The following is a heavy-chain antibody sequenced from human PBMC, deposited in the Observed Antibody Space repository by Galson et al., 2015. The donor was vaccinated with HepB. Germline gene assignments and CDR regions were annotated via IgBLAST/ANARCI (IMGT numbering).Heavy chain of an antibody. V-gene: IGHV3-15*01. J-gene: IGHJ3*02. CDR2: IKSKTDGGTT. CDR3: TRGFYCSGGSCYRGGAFDI. Sequence: SLRLSCAASGFTFSNAWMSWVRQAPGKGLEWVGRIKSKTDGGTTDYAAPVKGRFTISRDDSKNTLYLQMNSLKTEDTAVYYCTRGFYCSGGSCYRGGAFDIWGQGTMVTVSS. CDR1: GFTFSNAW. D-gene: IGHD2-15*01.